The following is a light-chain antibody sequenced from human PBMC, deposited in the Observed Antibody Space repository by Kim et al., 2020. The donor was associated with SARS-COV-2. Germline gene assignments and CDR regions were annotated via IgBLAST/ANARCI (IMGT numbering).Light chain of an antibody. CDR2: EDN. Sequence: NFMLTHPHSVSESPGKTVTISCTRSSGSIASNYVQWYQQRPGSAPTTVIYEDNQRPSEVPDRFSGSIDSSSNSASLTISGLKTEDEADYYCQSYDSSNPWVFGGGTQLTVL. CDR1: SGSIASNY. J-gene: IGLJ3*02. CDR3: QSYDSSNPWV. V-gene: IGLV6-57*03.